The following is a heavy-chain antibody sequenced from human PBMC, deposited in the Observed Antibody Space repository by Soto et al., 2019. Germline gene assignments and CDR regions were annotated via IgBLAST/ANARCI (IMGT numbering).Heavy chain of an antibody. J-gene: IGHJ4*02. D-gene: IGHD3-3*01. Sequence: PGGSLRLSCAASGFTFSSYSMNWVRQAPGKGLEWVSSISSSSSYIYYADSVKGRFTISRDNAKNSLYLQMNSLRAEDTAVYYCARDWGLRFGRPFDYWGQGTLVTVSS. CDR1: GFTFSSYS. CDR3: ARDWGLRFGRPFDY. V-gene: IGHV3-21*01. CDR2: ISSSSSYI.